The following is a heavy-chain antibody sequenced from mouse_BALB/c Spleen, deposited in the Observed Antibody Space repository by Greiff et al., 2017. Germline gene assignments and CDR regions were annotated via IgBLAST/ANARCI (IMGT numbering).Heavy chain of an antibody. CDR2: INPDSSTI. Sequence: EVQLVESGGGLVQPGGSLKLSCAASGFDFSRYWMSWVRQAPGKGLEWIGEINPDSSTINYTPSLKDKFIISRDNAKNTLYLQMSKVRSEDTALYYCARKIYYYGSSYAMDYWGQGTSVTVSS. CDR1: GFDFSRYW. D-gene: IGHD1-1*01. J-gene: IGHJ4*01. V-gene: IGHV4-1*02. CDR3: ARKIYYYGSSYAMDY.